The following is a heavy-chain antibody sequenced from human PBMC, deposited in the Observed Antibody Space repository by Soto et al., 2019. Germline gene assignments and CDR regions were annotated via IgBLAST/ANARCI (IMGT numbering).Heavy chain of an antibody. CDR3: ARVSGYSNMCLDY. J-gene: IGHJ4*02. D-gene: IGHD4-4*01. V-gene: IGHV3-74*01. Sequence: EVQLVESGGGLVQPGGSLRLSCAASGFSFSSYWMHWVRQVPGKGLVWVARIDTDGSVITYADSVKGRFTISRDNAKNTLYLQMNSLRAEDMATYYCARVSGYSNMCLDYWRQGTLVTVSS. CDR1: GFSFSSYW. CDR2: IDTDGSVI.